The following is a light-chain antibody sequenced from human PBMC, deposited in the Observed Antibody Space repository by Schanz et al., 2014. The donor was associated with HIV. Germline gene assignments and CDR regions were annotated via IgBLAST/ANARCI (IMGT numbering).Light chain of an antibody. Sequence: EIVLTQSPGTLSLSPGERATLRCRATQVVSSNYLAWYQQKPGQAPRLLMYDASSRAAGIPDRFSGGGAGTDFTLTISRLEPEDFAVYSCQQYATSPWTFGQGTKVEIK. V-gene: IGKV3-20*01. CDR1: QVVSSNY. J-gene: IGKJ1*01. CDR2: DAS. CDR3: QQYATSPWT.